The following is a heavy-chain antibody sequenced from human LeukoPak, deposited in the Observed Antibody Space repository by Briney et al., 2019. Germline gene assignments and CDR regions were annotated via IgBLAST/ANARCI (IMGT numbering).Heavy chain of an antibody. D-gene: IGHD2-2*01. CDR1: GGSISSSNW. J-gene: IGHJ3*02. V-gene: IGHV4-4*02. CDR3: ARVLADCSSTSCYLYDFWSGSIDAFDI. Sequence: NTSETLSLTCAVSGGSISSSNWWSWVRQPPGKGLEWIGEIYHSGSTNYNPSLKSRVTISVDKSKNQFSLKLSSVTAADTAVYYCARVLADCSSTSCYLYDFWSGSIDAFDIWGQGTMVTVSS. CDR2: IYHSGST.